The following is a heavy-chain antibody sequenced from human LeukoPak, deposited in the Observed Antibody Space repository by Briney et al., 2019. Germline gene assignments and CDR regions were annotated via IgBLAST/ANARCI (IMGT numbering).Heavy chain of an antibody. CDR2: INTDGSST. CDR1: GFTFSSYW. Sequence: GGSLRLSCAASGFTFSSYWMHWVRQAPGKGLXWVSRINTDGSSTTYADSVKGRFTISRDNAKNTLYLQMNSLRAEDTAVYYCASGVGLTLRDFWGQGTLLTVSS. J-gene: IGHJ4*02. V-gene: IGHV3-74*01. D-gene: IGHD1-26*01. CDR3: ASGVGLTLRDF.